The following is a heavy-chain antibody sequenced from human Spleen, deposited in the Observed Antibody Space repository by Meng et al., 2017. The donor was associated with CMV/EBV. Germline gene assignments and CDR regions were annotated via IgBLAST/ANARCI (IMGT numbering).Heavy chain of an antibody. D-gene: IGHD6-13*01. CDR1: GDSVSSGSYY. CDR3: ARDLPSSTIAAAGTGPGYYYGMDV. Sequence: SETLSLTCTVSGDSVSSGSYYWSWIRQPPGKGLEWIGYIYYSGSTNYNPSLKSRVTISVDTSKNQFSLKLSSVTAADTAVYYCARDLPSSTIAAAGTGPGYYYGMDVWGQGTTVTVSS. CDR2: IYYSGST. J-gene: IGHJ6*02. V-gene: IGHV4-61*01.